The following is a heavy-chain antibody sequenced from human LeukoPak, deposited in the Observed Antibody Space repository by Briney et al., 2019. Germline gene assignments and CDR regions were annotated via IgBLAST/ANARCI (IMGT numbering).Heavy chain of an antibody. CDR1: GFTFSSYA. J-gene: IGHJ5*02. Sequence: GGSLRLSCAASGFTFSSYAMSWVRQAPGKGLEWVSAISGSGGSTYYADSVKGRFTISRDNSKNTLYLQMNSLRAEDTAVYYCAKDGGGRAAAGKAAAGRLDPWGQGTLVTVSS. V-gene: IGHV3-23*01. CDR2: ISGSGGST. CDR3: AKDGGGRAAAGKAAAGRLDP. D-gene: IGHD6-13*01.